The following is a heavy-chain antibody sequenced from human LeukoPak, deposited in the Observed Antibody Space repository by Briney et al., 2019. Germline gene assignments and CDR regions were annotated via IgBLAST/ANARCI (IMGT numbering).Heavy chain of an antibody. D-gene: IGHD1-26*01. CDR1: GFTFSSYA. J-gene: IGHJ4*02. CDR3: AKDRWLGGTSSFDY. Sequence: GGSLRLSCAASGFTFSSYAMTWVRQAPGKGLEWVSGISDSGGGTYYADSVKGRFTISRDNSKNTVHLQMNSLRAEDTALYYCAKDRWLGGTSSFDYWGQGTLLTVSS. CDR2: ISDSGGGT. V-gene: IGHV3-23*01.